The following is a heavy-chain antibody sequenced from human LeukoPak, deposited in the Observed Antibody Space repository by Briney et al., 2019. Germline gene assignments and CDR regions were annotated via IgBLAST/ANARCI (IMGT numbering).Heavy chain of an antibody. V-gene: IGHV4-34*01. J-gene: IGHJ4*02. CDR1: GFTFSSYA. Sequence: PGGSLRLSCAASGFTFSSYAMSWVRQPPGKGLEWIGEINHSGSTNYNPSLKSRVTISVDTSKNQFSLKLSSVTAADTAVYYCARNGDGIRIRDWGQGTLVTVSS. CDR2: INHSGST. CDR3: ARNGDGIRIRD. D-gene: IGHD3-10*01.